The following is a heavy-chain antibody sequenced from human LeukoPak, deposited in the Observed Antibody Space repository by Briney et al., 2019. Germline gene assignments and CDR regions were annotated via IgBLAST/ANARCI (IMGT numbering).Heavy chain of an antibody. CDR3: ARGHSGSYQRSDAFDI. CDR2: TRSGGSYI. J-gene: IGHJ3*02. V-gene: IGHV3-21*06. CDR1: AFAFSVYS. D-gene: IGHD1-26*01. Sequence: PGGSLRLSCAASAFAFSVYSINWVRQVPGKGLEWVSSTRSGGSYIYYGDSVRGRFTVSRDNSKNTLYLQMNSLRAEDTAVYYCARGHSGSYQRSDAFDIWGQGTKVTVSS.